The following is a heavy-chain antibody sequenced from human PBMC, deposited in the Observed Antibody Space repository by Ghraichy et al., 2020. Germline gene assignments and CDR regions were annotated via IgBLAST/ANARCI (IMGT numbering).Heavy chain of an antibody. V-gene: IGHV4-39*01. CDR2: IYYSGST. CDR3: ARQTTYYDFWSGYSKELYYYGMDV. D-gene: IGHD3-3*01. Sequence: GSLRLSCTVSGGSISSSSYYWGWIRQPPGKGLEWIGSIYYSGSTYYNPSLKSRVTISVDTSKNQFSLKLSSVTAADTAVYYCARQTTYYDFWSGYSKELYYYGMDVWGQGTTVTVSS. J-gene: IGHJ6*02. CDR1: GGSISSSSYY.